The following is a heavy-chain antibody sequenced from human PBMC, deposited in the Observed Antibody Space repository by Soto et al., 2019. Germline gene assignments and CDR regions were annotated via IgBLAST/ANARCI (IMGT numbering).Heavy chain of an antibody. Sequence: PGGSLRLSCAASGFTVSSNYMSWVRQAPGKGLEWVSVIYSGGSTYYADPVKGRFTISRDNAKNALYLQMNSLRDEDTAVYYCARYGVYLHHEGMCFDYRGQGTLVTGS. V-gene: IGHV3-53*01. CDR2: IYSGGST. CDR3: ARYGVYLHHEGMCFDY. D-gene: IGHD6-13*01. CDR1: GFTVSSNY. J-gene: IGHJ4*02.